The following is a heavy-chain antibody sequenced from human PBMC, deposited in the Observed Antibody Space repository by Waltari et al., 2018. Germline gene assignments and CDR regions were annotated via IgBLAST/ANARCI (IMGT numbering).Heavy chain of an antibody. CDR3: ARVRGSSWYRNDY. J-gene: IGHJ4*02. CDR2: INHSGST. CDR1: GGSFSGYY. Sequence: QVQLQQWGAGLLKPSETLSLTCAVYGGSFSGYYWSWIRQPPGKGLEWIGEINHSGSTNSNPSLKSRVTISVDTSKNQFSLKLSSVTAADTAVYYCARVRGSSWYRNDYWGQGTLVTVSS. V-gene: IGHV4-34*01. D-gene: IGHD6-13*01.